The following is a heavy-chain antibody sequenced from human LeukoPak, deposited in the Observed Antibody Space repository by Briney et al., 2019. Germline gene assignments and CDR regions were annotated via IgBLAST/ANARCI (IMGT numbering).Heavy chain of an antibody. V-gene: IGHV3-23*01. J-gene: IGHJ3*01. CDR1: GVTFSSYV. D-gene: IGHD1/OR15-1a*01. CDR3: AKTITPFTTNWDNSLGVFDV. Sequence: GGSLRLSCEASGVTFSSYVMSWVCQAPGRGLEWVSSLPSGGGPSYADSAKGRFTVSRDNSKNTLYLQMNSLRADDTAVYYCAKTITPFTTNWDNSLGVFDVWGQGTVVTVSS. CDR2: LPSGGGP.